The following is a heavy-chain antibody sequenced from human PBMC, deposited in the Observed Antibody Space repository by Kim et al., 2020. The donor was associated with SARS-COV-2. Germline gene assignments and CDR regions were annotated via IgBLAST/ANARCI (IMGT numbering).Heavy chain of an antibody. CDR1: GFTFSSYA. D-gene: IGHD5-12*01. J-gene: IGHJ4*02. Sequence: GGSLRLSCAASGFTFSSYAMSWVRQAPGKGLEWVSLIGGGGATTYYADSVKGRFTISRDNSKNTLYLQMNSLRAEDTAVYYCAKGLSVPTIHSRVPDYWGQGTLVTVSS. CDR2: IGGGGATT. CDR3: AKGLSVPTIHSRVPDY. V-gene: IGHV3-23*01.